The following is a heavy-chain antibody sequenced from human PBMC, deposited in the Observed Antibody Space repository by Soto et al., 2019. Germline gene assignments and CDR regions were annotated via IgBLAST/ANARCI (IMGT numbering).Heavy chain of an antibody. CDR2: TYYRSRWYS. J-gene: IGHJ6*02. CDR3: ARSEEDSDYYYYGLDV. V-gene: IGHV6-1*01. Sequence: LSLTCVISGDSVSSSSVAWNWVRQSPSRGLEWLGRTYYRSRWYSDFAVSVGGRIVINADTSKNQFSLQLNSVTPEDTAVYFCARSEEDSDYYYYGLDVWGQGTTVTVSS. CDR1: GDSVSSSSVA. D-gene: IGHD2-15*01.